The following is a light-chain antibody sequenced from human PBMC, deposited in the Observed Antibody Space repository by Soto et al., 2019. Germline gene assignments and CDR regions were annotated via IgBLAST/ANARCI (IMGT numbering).Light chain of an antibody. Sequence: DIQMTQSPSTLSASVGDRVTITCRASQSLGSWLAWYQQKPGKAPNLLIYKASTLESGDPSRFSGTGSGTEFPLPIRSLQPDDFATYYCQHYNTYSQTFGQGTKVEI. J-gene: IGKJ1*01. V-gene: IGKV1-5*03. CDR1: QSLGSW. CDR2: KAS. CDR3: QHYNTYSQT.